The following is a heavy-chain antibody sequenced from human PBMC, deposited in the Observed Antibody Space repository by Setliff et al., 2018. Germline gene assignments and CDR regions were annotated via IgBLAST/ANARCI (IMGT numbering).Heavy chain of an antibody. CDR2: SSSTGRYT. D-gene: IGHD3-10*01. Sequence: GSLRLSCAASGFTFSAYSMNWVRQAPGKGLEWVSSSSSTGRYTFYADSVKGRFTISRDNAKNSLSLQMNNLRTEDTAVYYCFGAGTCSYWGQGTLVTV. J-gene: IGHJ4*02. CDR3: FGAGTCSY. V-gene: IGHV3-21*01. CDR1: GFTFSAYS.